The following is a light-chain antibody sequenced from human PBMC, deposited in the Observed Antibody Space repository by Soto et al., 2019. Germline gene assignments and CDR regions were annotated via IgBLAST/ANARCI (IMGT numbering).Light chain of an antibody. CDR3: CSYAGSSTWV. CDR2: SSY. V-gene: IGLV1-44*01. CDR1: SSNIGSNS. J-gene: IGLJ3*02. Sequence: QSVLTQPPSVSGTPGQRVTISCSGSSSNIGSNSVNWYQQFPGTAPRLLIYSSYQRPSGVPDRFSGSQSGTSASLAISGLQSDDEADYYCCSYAGSSTWVFGGGTKLTVL.